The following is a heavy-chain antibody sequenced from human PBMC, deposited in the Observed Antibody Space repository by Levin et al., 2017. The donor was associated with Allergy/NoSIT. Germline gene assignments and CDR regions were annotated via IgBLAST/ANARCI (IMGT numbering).Heavy chain of an antibody. D-gene: IGHD4-17*01. V-gene: IGHV3-11*01. CDR3: ARDQGYGDQLGAPSAVDY. J-gene: IGHJ4*02. CDR1: GFTFSDYY. Sequence: LSLTCAASGFTFSDYYMSWIRQAPGKGLEWVSYISSSGSTIYYADSVKGRFTISRDNAKNSLYLQMNSLRAEDTAVYYCARDQGYGDQLGAPSAVDYWGQGTLVTVSS. CDR2: ISSSGSTI.